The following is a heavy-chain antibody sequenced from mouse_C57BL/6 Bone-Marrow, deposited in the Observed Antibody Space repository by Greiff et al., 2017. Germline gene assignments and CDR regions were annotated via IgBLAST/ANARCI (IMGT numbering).Heavy chain of an antibody. J-gene: IGHJ2*01. CDR2: IYPGNSDT. CDR3: TRKPLTTVVATGDY. CDR1: GYTFTSYW. D-gene: IGHD1-1*01. Sequence: VQLQQSGTVLARPGASVKMSCKTSGYTFTSYWMHWVKQRPGQGLEWIGAIYPGNSDTSYNQKFKGKAKLTAVTSASTAYMELSSLTNEDSAVYYCTRKPLTTVVATGDYWGQGTTLTVSS. V-gene: IGHV1-5*01.